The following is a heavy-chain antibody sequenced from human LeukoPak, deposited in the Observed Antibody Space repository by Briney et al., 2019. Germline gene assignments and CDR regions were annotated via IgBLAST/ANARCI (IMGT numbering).Heavy chain of an antibody. Sequence: SETLSLTCTVSGGSISTYFWSWVRQPPGKGLEWIGYIYYTGSTNYNPSLKSRLTISVDTSKNQFSLKLSSVTAEDTAVYYCARAAEIAAAGIDRDWYFDYWGQGTLVTVSS. J-gene: IGHJ4*02. V-gene: IGHV4-59*01. D-gene: IGHD6-13*01. CDR3: ARAAEIAAAGIDRDWYFDY. CDR1: GGSISTYF. CDR2: IYYTGST.